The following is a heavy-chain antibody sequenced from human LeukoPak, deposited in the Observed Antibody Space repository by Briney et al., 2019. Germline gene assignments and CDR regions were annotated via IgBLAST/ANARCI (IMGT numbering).Heavy chain of an antibody. CDR2: ISSSSTYI. J-gene: IGHJ4*02. CDR1: GFTFSTYS. Sequence: PGGSLRLSXAASGFTFSTYSMNWVRQAPGKGLEWVSSISSSSTYIDYADSMKGRFAISRDNAKNSLCLQMNSLRAEDTAVYYCARNTVSAAGDYWGQGTLVTVSS. D-gene: IGHD6-13*01. V-gene: IGHV3-21*01. CDR3: ARNTVSAAGDY.